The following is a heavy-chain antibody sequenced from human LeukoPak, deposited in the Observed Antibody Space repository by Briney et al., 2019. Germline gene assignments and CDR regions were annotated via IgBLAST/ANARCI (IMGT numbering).Heavy chain of an antibody. J-gene: IGHJ6*02. D-gene: IGHD5-24*01. CDR2: ISAYNGNT. CDR1: GYTFTSYG. CDR3: ARVLGLRDGSYYYYGMDV. Sequence: ASVKVSCKASGYTFTSYGISWVRPAPGQGLAWMGWISAYNGNTNYAQKLQGRVTMTTDTSTSTAYMELRSLRSDDTAVYYCARVLGLRDGSYYYYGMDVWGQGTTVTVSS. V-gene: IGHV1-18*01.